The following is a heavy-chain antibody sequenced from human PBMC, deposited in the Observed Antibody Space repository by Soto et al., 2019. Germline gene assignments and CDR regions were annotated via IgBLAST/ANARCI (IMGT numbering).Heavy chain of an antibody. CDR3: ARDQWYSSGWYFDY. Sequence: GSSVKVSCKASGYTFTSYGISWVRQAPGQGLEWMGWISAYNGNTNYAQKLQGRVTMTTDTSTSTAYMELRSLRSDDTAVYYCARDQWYSSGWYFDYWGQGTLVTVSS. V-gene: IGHV1-18*04. D-gene: IGHD6-19*01. J-gene: IGHJ4*02. CDR2: ISAYNGNT. CDR1: GYTFTSYG.